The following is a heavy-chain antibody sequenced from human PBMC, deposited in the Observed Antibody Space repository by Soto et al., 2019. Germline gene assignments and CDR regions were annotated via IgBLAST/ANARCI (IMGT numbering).Heavy chain of an antibody. J-gene: IGHJ4*02. CDR3: ASGAKDDYVWGSYRSDFDY. V-gene: IGHV1-69*02. Sequence: SVKVSCKASGGTFSSYTISWVRQAPGQGLEWMGRIIPILGIANYAQKFQGRVTITADKSTSTAYMELSSLRSEDTAVYYCASGAKDDYVWGSYRSDFDYWGQGTLVTVSS. CDR2: IIPILGIA. CDR1: GGTFSSYT. D-gene: IGHD3-16*02.